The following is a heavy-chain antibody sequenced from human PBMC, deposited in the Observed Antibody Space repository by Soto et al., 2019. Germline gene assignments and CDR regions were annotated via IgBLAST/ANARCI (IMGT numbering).Heavy chain of an antibody. CDR1: GFTFSSYG. CDR3: AKAGPYSRLWSGYDFRASLDY. Sequence: GGSLRLSCAASGFTFSSYGMHWVRQSPGKGLEWVAVISYDGSNKYYADSVKGRFTISRDNSKNTLYLQMNSLRAEDTAVYYCAKAGPYSRLWSGYDFRASLDYWGQGTLVTVSS. D-gene: IGHD5-12*01. J-gene: IGHJ4*02. CDR2: ISYDGSNK. V-gene: IGHV3-30*18.